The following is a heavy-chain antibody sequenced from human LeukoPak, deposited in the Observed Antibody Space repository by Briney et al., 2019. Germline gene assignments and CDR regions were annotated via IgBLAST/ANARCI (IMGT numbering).Heavy chain of an antibody. CDR1: GGTFSSYA. CDR3: ARVDSTRDGYNCIDY. V-gene: IGHV1-69*13. Sequence: SVKVSCKASGGTFSSYAISWVRQAPGQGLEWMGGIIPIFGTANYAQKFQGRVTITADESTSTAYMELSSLRSEDTAVCYCARVDSTRDGYNCIDYWGQGTLVTVSS. CDR2: IIPIFGTA. J-gene: IGHJ4*02. D-gene: IGHD5-24*01.